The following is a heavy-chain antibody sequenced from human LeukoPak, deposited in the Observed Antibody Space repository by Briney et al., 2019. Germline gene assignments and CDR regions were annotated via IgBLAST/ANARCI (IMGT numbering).Heavy chain of an antibody. CDR3: AKDRMKIAPRGGVDY. J-gene: IGHJ4*02. CDR2: ISYDGSNK. D-gene: IGHD6-6*01. Sequence: GGSLRLSCAASGFTFSSYAMHWVRQAPGKGLEWVAVISYDGSNKYYADSVKGRFTISRDNSKNTLYLQMNSLRAGDTAVYYCAKDRMKIAPRGGVDYWGQGTLVTVSS. CDR1: GFTFSSYA. V-gene: IGHV3-30-3*01.